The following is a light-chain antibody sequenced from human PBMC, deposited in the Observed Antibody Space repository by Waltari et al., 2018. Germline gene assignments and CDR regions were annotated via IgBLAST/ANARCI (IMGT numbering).Light chain of an antibody. CDR3: QQYSSFST. CDR2: MVS. V-gene: IGKV1-5*03. CDR1: QSVGTW. Sequence: DVQMTQSPSTLSASVGDRVTIRCRASQSVGTWLAWYPQKPGKAPKLLIYMVSSLESGVPSRFSGSGSGTEFTLTISSLQPDDFATYSCQQYSSFSTFGQGTKLDI. J-gene: IGKJ2*01.